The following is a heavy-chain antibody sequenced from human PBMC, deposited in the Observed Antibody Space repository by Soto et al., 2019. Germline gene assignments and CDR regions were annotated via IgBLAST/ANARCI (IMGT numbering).Heavy chain of an antibody. J-gene: IGHJ5*02. V-gene: IGHV3-21*01. CDR1: GFTFRSFT. CDR2: ISSNSAYI. CDR3: TRDASRGSCARGWFDP. Sequence: LRLSCAASGFTFRSFTMNWVRQAPGKGLEWVSTISSNSAYIYYTDALRGRFTISRDNAKNSLHLQMNSLRAADTAVYYCTRDASRGSCARGWFDPWGRGTLVTVSS. D-gene: IGHD2-2*01.